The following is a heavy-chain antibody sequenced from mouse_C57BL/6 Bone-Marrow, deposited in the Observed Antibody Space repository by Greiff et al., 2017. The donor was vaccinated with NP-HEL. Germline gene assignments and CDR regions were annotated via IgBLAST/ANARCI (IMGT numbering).Heavy chain of an antibody. J-gene: IGHJ4*01. V-gene: IGHV2-2*01. CDR2: IWSGGST. CDR1: GFSLTSYG. D-gene: IGHD2-4*01. CDR3: ARRRGYYDYDGYYAMDY. Sequence: QVQLQQSGPGLVQPSQSLSITCTVSGFSLTSYGVHWVRQSPGKGLEWLGVIWSGGSTDYNAAFISRLSISKDNSKSQVFFKMNSLKADDTAIYYCARRRGYYDYDGYYAMDYWGQGTSVTVSS.